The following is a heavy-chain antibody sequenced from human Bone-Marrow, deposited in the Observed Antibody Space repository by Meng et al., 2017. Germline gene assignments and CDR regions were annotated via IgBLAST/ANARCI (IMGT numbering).Heavy chain of an antibody. Sequence: HVQLQESGPGLVKPSGTLSLTCGVSGASVSSGYWWTWVRQPPGKGLEWIGEFHHSGTTNYNPSLRSRVTISVDTSKNQFSLRLTSVTAADTAVYYCAASPGWWRIDSWGQGTLVTAPQ. CDR3: AASPGWWRIDS. CDR1: GASVSSGYW. J-gene: IGHJ4*02. CDR2: FHHSGTT. D-gene: IGHD6-19*01. V-gene: IGHV4-4*02.